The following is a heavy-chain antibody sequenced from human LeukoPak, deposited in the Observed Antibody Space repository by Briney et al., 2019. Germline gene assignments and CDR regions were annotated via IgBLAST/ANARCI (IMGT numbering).Heavy chain of an antibody. V-gene: IGHV3-33*01. CDR2: IWYDGSKM. D-gene: IGHD3-16*01. J-gene: IGHJ4*02. Sequence: PGGSLRLSCVVSGFTFSSYGMHWLRQAPGKGLEWVAVIWYDGSKMFYGDSVKGRFSVSRDDSKNALYLQMSSLRAEDTAVYYCTRDGGGGIDYWGQGTRVAVSS. CDR1: GFTFSSYG. CDR3: TRDGGGGIDY.